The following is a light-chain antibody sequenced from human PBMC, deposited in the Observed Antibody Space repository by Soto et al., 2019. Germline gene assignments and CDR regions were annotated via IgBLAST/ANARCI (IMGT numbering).Light chain of an antibody. J-gene: IGLJ2*01. CDR3: SSYAGNDRLGV. V-gene: IGLV2-8*01. Sequence: HSALTQPPSASASPGQSVTISCTGTSSDVGGYDYVSWYQQHPGKAPKLIIYEVTERPSGVPDRFSGSKSGNTASLTVSGLQSEDEANYYCSSYAGNDRLGVFGGGTKLTVL. CDR1: SSDVGGYDY. CDR2: EVT.